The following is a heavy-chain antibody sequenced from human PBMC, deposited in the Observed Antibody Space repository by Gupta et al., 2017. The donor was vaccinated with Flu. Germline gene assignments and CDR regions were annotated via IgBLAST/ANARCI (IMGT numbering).Heavy chain of an antibody. CDR2: VNTAGKS. J-gene: IGHJ4*02. Sequence: EVQLVESGGGLVQPGGSLRLSCATSGFTFSRHDMHWVRQGPGKGLEWVSVVNTAGKSYYSVSFKGRFTISRENAKNSLYLQMNRLSAGDTAVYYCARGDYYASGNLIDYWCQVILVTVSS. V-gene: IGHV3-13*04. CDR1: GFTFSRHD. D-gene: IGHD3-10*01. CDR3: ARGDYYASGNLIDY.